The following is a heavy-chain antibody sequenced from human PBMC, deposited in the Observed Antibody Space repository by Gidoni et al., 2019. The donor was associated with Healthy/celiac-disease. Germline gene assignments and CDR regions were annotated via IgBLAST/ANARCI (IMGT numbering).Heavy chain of an antibody. CDR3: ARDSSSGSNYYYYYYMDV. D-gene: IGHD1-26*01. Sequence: QVQLQESGPGLVKPSQTLSLTCTVSGGSISSGSYYWSWIRQPAGKGLEWIGRIYTSGSTNYNPSLKSRVTMSVDTSKNQFSLKLSSVTAADTAVYYCARDSSSGSNYYYYYYMDVWGKGTTVTVSS. J-gene: IGHJ6*03. CDR1: GGSISSGSYY. CDR2: IYTSGST. V-gene: IGHV4-61*02.